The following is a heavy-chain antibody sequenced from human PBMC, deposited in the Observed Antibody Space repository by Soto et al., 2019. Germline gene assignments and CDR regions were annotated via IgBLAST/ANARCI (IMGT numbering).Heavy chain of an antibody. Sequence: SETLSLTCAAYGRPFSAYYWHGICQSPGKGLEWIGEIYHSGSSNYNPALKNRVTISVDTSKKEFSLTMTSLTAADTAVYYCARVGVAVSTRAFDVWGQGTTVT. CDR3: ARVGVAVSTRAFDV. J-gene: IGHJ3*01. D-gene: IGHD2-2*01. CDR1: GRPFSAYY. V-gene: IGHV4-34*01. CDR2: IYHSGSS.